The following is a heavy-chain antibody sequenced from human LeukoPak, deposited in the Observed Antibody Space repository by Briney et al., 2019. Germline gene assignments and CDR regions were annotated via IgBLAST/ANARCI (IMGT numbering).Heavy chain of an antibody. CDR1: GYTFTSYG. V-gene: IGHV1-18*01. CDR3: ARSAGYGDYWFY. J-gene: IGHJ4*02. D-gene: IGHD4-17*01. CDR2: ISAYNGNT. Sequence: ASVKVSCKASGYTFTSYGISWVRQAPGQGLEWMGWISAYNGNTNYAQKLQGRVTMTTDTSTSTPYMELRSLRSDDTAVYYCARSAGYGDYWFYWGQGTLVTVSS.